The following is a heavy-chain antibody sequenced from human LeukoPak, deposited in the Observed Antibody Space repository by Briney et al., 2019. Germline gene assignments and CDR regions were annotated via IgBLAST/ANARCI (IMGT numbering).Heavy chain of an antibody. CDR1: GFTFSSYW. V-gene: IGHV3-7*01. CDR3: ARDVIAAAGPGLGYYYYCMDV. J-gene: IGHJ6*03. CDR2: IKQDGSEE. Sequence: GGSLRLSFAASGFTFSSYWMSWVRQAPGKGLEWVANIKQDGSEEYYVDSVKGRFTISRDNAKNSLYLQMNSLRAEDTAVYYCARDVIAAAGPGLGYYYYCMDVWGKGTTVTVSS. D-gene: IGHD6-13*01.